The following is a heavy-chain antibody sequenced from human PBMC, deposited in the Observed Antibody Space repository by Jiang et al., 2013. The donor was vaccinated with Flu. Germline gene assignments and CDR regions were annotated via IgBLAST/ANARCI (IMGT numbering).Heavy chain of an antibody. CDR2: IRYDGSNK. CDR3: AREGLSGSYYDLDY. CDR1: GFTFSSYG. V-gene: IGHV3-30*02. J-gene: IGHJ4*02. D-gene: IGHD1-26*01. Sequence: LESGGGVVQPGGSLRLSCAASGFTFSSYGMHWVRQAPGKGLEWVAFIRYDGSNKYYADSVNGRFTISRDNSKNTLYLQMNSLRAEDTAVYYCAREGLSGSYYDLDYWGQGTLVTVSS.